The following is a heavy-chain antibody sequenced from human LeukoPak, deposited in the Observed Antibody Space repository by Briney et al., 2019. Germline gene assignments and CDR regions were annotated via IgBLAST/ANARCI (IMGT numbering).Heavy chain of an antibody. V-gene: IGHV3-48*01. Sequence: GGSLRLSCAASGFTFSSYEMNWVRQAPGKGLEWVSYISSSSSTIYYADSVKGRFTISRDNAKNSLYLQMNSLRAEDTAVYYCAREDDFWSGSDFDYWGQGTLVTVSS. J-gene: IGHJ4*02. D-gene: IGHD3-3*01. CDR2: ISSSSSTI. CDR1: GFTFSSYE. CDR3: AREDDFWSGSDFDY.